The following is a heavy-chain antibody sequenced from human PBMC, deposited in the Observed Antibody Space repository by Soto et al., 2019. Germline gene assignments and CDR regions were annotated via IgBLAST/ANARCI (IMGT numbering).Heavy chain of an antibody. CDR1: GYTFTSYD. CDR2: MNPNSGNT. V-gene: IGHV1-8*01. D-gene: IGHD2-15*01. CDR3: ASILVYCSGGSCYSGRDDAIDI. Sequence: ASVKVSCKASGYTFTSYDINWVRQATGQGLEWMGWMNPNSGNTGYAQKFQGRVTMTRNTSISTAYMELSSLRSEDTAVYYCASILVYCSGGSCYSGRDDAIDIWGQGTMVTVSS. J-gene: IGHJ3*02.